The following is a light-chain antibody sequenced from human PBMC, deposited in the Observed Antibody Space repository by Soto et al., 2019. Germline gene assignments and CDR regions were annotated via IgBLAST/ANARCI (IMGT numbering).Light chain of an antibody. CDR2: GAY. CDR1: QSVGNN. Sequence: EIVMTQSPATLSVSPGERTTLSCRASQSVGNNLAWYQQKPGQAPRLLIYGAYTRATGIPARFSGSGSGTDFTLTISSLQSEDVAVYYCQQYYSIPFTFGQGTKLEI. J-gene: IGKJ2*01. CDR3: QQYYSIPFT. V-gene: IGKV3-15*01.